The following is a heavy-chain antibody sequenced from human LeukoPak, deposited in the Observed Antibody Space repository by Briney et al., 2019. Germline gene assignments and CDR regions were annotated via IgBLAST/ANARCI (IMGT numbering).Heavy chain of an antibody. D-gene: IGHD5/OR15-5a*01. CDR2: ISNDDRNI. CDR3: ARENLESTVPMQY. J-gene: IGHJ4*02. V-gene: IGHV3-74*01. Sequence: GGSLRLSCAASGFTFSSYAMHWVRQASGKGLEWISRISNDDRNIRYADSVKGRFTISRDTAKNTLYLQMNSLRAEDTAMYYCARENLESTVPMQYWGQGTLVTVSS. CDR1: GFTFSSYA.